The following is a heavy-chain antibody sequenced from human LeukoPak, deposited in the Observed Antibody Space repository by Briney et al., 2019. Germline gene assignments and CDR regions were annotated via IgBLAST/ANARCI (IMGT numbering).Heavy chain of an antibody. J-gene: IGHJ5*02. D-gene: IGHD4-11*01. Sequence: SETLSVTPTVPGGSICSYYWCCIWPPPRRGGWWIGYIYYSGRSNYNRSLKSRVTISVETSKNQVALKLSSVAAADTAVYYCARDRNSNGWFDPWGQGTMVTVSS. CDR3: ARDRNSNGWFDP. CDR2: IYYSGRS. V-gene: IGHV4-59*01. CDR1: GGSICSYY.